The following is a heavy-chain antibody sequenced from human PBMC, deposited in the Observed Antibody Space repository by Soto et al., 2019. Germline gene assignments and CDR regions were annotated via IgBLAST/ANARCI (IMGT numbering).Heavy chain of an antibody. CDR3: ATVWAGTSHCSGGSCYLLGYWFDP. Sequence: ASVKVSCKVSGYTLTELSMHWVRQAPGKGLEWMGGFDPEDGETIYAQKFQGRVTMTEDTSTDTAYMELSSLRSEDTDVYYCATVWAGTSHCSGGSCYLLGYWFDPWGQGYLVPVSS. D-gene: IGHD2-15*01. J-gene: IGHJ5*02. CDR2: FDPEDGET. V-gene: IGHV1-24*01. CDR1: GYTLTELS.